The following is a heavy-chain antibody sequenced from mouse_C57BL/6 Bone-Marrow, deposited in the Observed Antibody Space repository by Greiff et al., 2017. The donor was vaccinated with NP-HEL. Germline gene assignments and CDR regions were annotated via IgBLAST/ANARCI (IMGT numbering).Heavy chain of an antibody. J-gene: IGHJ1*03. CDR1: GYTFTSYW. D-gene: IGHD2-4*01. CDR3: ARCDYDGDFDV. CDR2: IHPNSGST. Sequence: QVQLQQPGAELVKPGASVKLSCKASGYTFTSYWMHWVKQRPGQGLEWIGMIHPNSGSTNYNEKFKSKATLTVDKSSSTAYMQLSSLTSEDSAVYYCARCDYDGDFDVWGTATTVTVSS. V-gene: IGHV1-64*01.